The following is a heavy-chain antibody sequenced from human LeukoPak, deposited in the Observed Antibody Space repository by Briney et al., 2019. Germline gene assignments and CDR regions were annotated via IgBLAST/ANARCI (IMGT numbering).Heavy chain of an antibody. CDR1: GYTFTGYY. Sequence: ASVKVSCKASGYTFTGYYMHWVRQAPGQGLGWMGWINPNSGGTNYAQKFQGRVTMTRDTSISTAYMELSRLRSDDTAVYYCARIPQRATFSSWYDRYFDYWGQGTLVTVSS. D-gene: IGHD6-13*01. V-gene: IGHV1-2*02. CDR2: INPNSGGT. J-gene: IGHJ4*02. CDR3: ARIPQRATFSSWYDRYFDY.